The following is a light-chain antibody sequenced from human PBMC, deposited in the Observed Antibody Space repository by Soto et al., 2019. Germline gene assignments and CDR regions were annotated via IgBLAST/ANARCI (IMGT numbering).Light chain of an antibody. CDR1: QSVSSN. CDR3: QHYNNWPPWT. J-gene: IGKJ1*01. CDR2: GAS. Sequence: EIVMTQSPATLSVSPGERATLSCRASQSVSSNLAWYQQKPGQAPRLLIYGASTRASGIPGRFSCSGSGTEFTLTISSLQSEDFAIYYCQHYNNWPPWTFGQGTKVEIK. V-gene: IGKV3-15*01.